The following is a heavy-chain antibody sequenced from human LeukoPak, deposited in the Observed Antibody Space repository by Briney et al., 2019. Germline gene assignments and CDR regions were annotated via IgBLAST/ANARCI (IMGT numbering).Heavy chain of an antibody. J-gene: IGHJ4*02. V-gene: IGHV4-34*01. Sequence: PSETLSLTCAVYSGSFSDYYWSWIRQPPGKGLEWIGEINQSGSTSHNPSLKSRVTISVDTSKNQFFLKLTSVTAADTALYYCARGDGRDGYKGKLDYWGQGTLVTVSS. CDR2: INQSGST. CDR3: ARGDGRDGYKGKLDY. D-gene: IGHD5-24*01. CDR1: SGSFSDYY.